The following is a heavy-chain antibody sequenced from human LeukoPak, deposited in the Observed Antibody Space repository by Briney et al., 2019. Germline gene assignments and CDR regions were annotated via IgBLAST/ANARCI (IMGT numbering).Heavy chain of an antibody. CDR2: ISSSSNYI. V-gene: IGHV3-21*01. CDR3: ARGTAAFDI. CDR1: GFTFSSYS. D-gene: IGHD2-8*02. Sequence: GGSLRLSCAASGFTFSSYSMNWVRQAPGKGLEWVSSISSSSNYIYHADSLKGRFTISRDNAKNSLYLQMTSLRAEDTAVYYCARGTAAFDIWGQGTMVTVSS. J-gene: IGHJ3*02.